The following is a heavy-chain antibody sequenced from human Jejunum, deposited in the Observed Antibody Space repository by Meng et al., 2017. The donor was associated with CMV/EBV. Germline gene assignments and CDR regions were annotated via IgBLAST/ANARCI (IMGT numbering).Heavy chain of an antibody. D-gene: IGHD6-13*01. CDR3: AKGGSYSSPNYYYYGMDV. CDR2: ISGSGGST. J-gene: IGHJ6*02. V-gene: IGHV3-23*01. CDR1: FSSYA. Sequence: FSSYAMSWVGQAPGKGLEWVSAISGSGGSTYYADSVKGRFTISRDNSKNTLYLQMNSLRAEDTAVYYCAKGGSYSSPNYYYYGMDVWGQGTTVTVSS.